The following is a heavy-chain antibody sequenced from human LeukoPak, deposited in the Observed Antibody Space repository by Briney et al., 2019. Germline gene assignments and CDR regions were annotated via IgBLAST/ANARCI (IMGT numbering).Heavy chain of an antibody. D-gene: IGHD5-18*01. CDR3: MCGYSYGLYYFDY. CDR1: GFTFSSYS. Sequence: GGSLRLSCAASGFTFSSYSMNWVRQAPGKGLEWVSSISSSSSYIYYADSVKGRFTISRDNAKNSLYLQMNSLRAEDTAVYYCMCGYSYGLYYFDYWGQGTLVTVSS. J-gene: IGHJ4*02. CDR2: ISSSSSYI. V-gene: IGHV3-21*01.